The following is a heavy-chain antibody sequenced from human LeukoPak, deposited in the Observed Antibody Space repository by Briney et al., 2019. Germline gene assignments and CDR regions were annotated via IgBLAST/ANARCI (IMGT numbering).Heavy chain of an antibody. CDR2: KSGSGGST. J-gene: IGHJ4*02. CDR1: GFTFSSYA. Sequence: GGPLRLSFEASGFTFSSYAMSWFRKAPGKGLEWFLAKSGSGGSTFCAESVQGRFTISRDNSKNTQYLQMNSRSAEVTAVYCCAKDGARLWWESDFGGQGTRDTVSS. V-gene: IGHV3-23*01. CDR3: AKDGARLWWESDF. D-gene: IGHD2-21*01.